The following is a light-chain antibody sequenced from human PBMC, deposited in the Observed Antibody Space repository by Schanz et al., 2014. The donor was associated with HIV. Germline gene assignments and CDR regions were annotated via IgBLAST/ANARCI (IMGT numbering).Light chain of an antibody. CDR1: QSINGW. CDR3: LQHNTYPLS. V-gene: IGKV1-5*03. J-gene: IGKJ5*01. Sequence: DIQMTQSPFTLSASVGDRVTITCRASQSINGWLAWYQQKPGKAPKLLIYKASNLESGVPSRFSGSGSGAEFILTISSLQPDDFASYYCLQHNTYPLSFGQGTRLDIK. CDR2: KAS.